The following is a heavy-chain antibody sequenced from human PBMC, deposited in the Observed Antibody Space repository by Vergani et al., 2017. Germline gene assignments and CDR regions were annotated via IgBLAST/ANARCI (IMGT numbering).Heavy chain of an antibody. D-gene: IGHD3-22*01. CDR1: GLTFSSYD. Sequence: EVQLLESGGGVVKPGGSLRLSCAASGLTFSSYDMSWGRKAPGKGLEWVSAISGSGGSTYYGDSVKGRFTISRDNSKNTLYLQMNSLRAEDTAVYYCAKRHYYDSSGYYYYYVIDVWGQGTTVTVSS. V-gene: IGHV3-23*01. J-gene: IGHJ6*02. CDR3: AKRHYYDSSGYYYYYVIDV. CDR2: ISGSGGST.